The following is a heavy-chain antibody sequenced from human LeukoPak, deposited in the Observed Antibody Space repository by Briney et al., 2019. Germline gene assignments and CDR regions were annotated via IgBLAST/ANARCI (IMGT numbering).Heavy chain of an antibody. V-gene: IGHV1-2*02. CDR2: INPNSGGT. D-gene: IGHD2-2*01. J-gene: IGHJ4*02. CDR1: GYTFTNYG. CDR3: ARGLRGSPAFDC. Sequence: ASVKVSCKASGYTFTNYGISWVRQAPGQGLEWMGWINPNSGGTNYAQKFQGRVTMTRDTSISTASMELSRLRSDDTAVYYCARGLRGSPAFDCWGQGTLVTVSS.